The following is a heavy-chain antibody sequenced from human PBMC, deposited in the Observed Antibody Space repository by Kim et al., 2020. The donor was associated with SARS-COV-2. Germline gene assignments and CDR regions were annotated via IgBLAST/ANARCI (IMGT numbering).Heavy chain of an antibody. D-gene: IGHD6-6*01. CDR1: GFTFSSYG. J-gene: IGHJ4*01. CDR3: AKDSGIAARPGYYFDY. Sequence: GGSLRLSCAASGFTFSSYGMHWVRQAPGKGLEWVAVISYDGSNKYYADSVKGRFTISRDNSKNTLYLQMNSLRAEDTAVYYCAKDSGIAARPGYYFDYWG. V-gene: IGHV3-30*18. CDR2: ISYDGSNK.